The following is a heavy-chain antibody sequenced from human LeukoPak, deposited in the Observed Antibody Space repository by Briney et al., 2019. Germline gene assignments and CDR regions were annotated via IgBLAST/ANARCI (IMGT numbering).Heavy chain of an antibody. D-gene: IGHD3-16*02. Sequence: PSETLSLTCTVSGGSISSSSYYWGWICQPPGTGLEWIGTFYYSGSTYYNPSLKSRVTVSVDTSKNQFSLNLSSVTAADTAVYYCARHSTSYDYVWGSYRYTPSYYFDYWGQGTLVTVSS. CDR2: FYYSGST. CDR1: GGSISSSSYY. V-gene: IGHV4-39*01. CDR3: ARHSTSYDYVWGSYRYTPSYYFDY. J-gene: IGHJ4*02.